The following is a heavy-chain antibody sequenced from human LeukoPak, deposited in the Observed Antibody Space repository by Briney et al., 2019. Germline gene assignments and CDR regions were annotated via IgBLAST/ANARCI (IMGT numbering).Heavy chain of an antibody. D-gene: IGHD3-22*01. CDR2: INHSGST. J-gene: IGHJ4*02. CDR1: GGSFSGYY. CDR3: ARGGRRSGYYYVTYGY. Sequence: PSETLSLTCAVYGGSFSGYYWSWIRQPPGKGLEWIGEINHSGSTNYNPSLKSRVTISVDTSKNQFSLRLSSVTAADTAVYYCARGGRRSGYYYVTYGYWGQGTLVTVSS. V-gene: IGHV4-34*01.